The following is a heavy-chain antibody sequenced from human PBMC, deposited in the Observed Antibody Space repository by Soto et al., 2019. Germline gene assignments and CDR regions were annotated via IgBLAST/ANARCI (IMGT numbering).Heavy chain of an antibody. CDR3: ARSQGSSTSLAIYYYYYYGMDV. CDR1: GGTFSSYA. Sequence: QVQLVQSGAEVKKPGSSVKVSCKASGGTFSSYAISWVRQAPGQGLEWMGGIIPISGTVNYAQKFQGRVTITADESTSTAYMELSSLRSEDTAVYYCARSQGSSTSLAIYYYYYYGMDVWGQGTTVTVSS. CDR2: IIPISGTV. D-gene: IGHD2-2*01. J-gene: IGHJ6*02. V-gene: IGHV1-69*01.